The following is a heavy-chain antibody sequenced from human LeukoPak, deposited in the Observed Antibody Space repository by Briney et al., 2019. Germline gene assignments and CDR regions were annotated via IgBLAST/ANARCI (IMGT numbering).Heavy chain of an antibody. V-gene: IGHV1-69*01. CDR3: ARGWLAETTVLTPYNY. J-gene: IGHJ4*02. D-gene: IGHD1-14*01. CDR2: ITPIFGTP. CDR1: GGTFSSST. Sequence: ASVKVSCKASGGTFSSSTISWVRQAPGQGLEWMGGITPIFGTPNYAQKFQGRVTITAVESLTTAYMELSSLRSEDTAIYYCARGWLAETTVLTPYNYWGQGTLVTVSS.